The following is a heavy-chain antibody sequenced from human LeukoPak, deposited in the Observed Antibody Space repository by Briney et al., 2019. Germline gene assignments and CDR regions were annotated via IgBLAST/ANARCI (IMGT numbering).Heavy chain of an antibody. V-gene: IGHV3-30*18. CDR2: ISYDGSNK. CDR3: AKLTVAGRDFDY. J-gene: IGHJ4*02. CDR1: GFTFSSYG. Sequence: PGGSLRLSCAASGFTFSSYGMHWVRQAPGKGLEWVAVISYDGSNKYYADSVKGRFTISRDNSKNTLYLQMNSLRAEDTAVYYCAKLTVAGRDFDYWGQGTLVTASS. D-gene: IGHD6-19*01.